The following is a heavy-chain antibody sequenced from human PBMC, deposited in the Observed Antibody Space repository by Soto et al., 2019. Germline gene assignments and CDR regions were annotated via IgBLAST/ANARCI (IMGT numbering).Heavy chain of an antibody. CDR3: VSQRTTVPTQAYFDY. Sequence: SETLSLTCTVSGGSVTNSSYYWGWIRQSPGKGLEWIGSVYYRGRSYAKSSVKSRVTISVDTSKNRFSLSLNSVTASDTAVYFCVSQRTTVPTQAYFDYWGPGALVTVSS. CDR1: GGSVTNSSYY. J-gene: IGHJ4*02. CDR2: VYYRGRS. V-gene: IGHV4-39*01. D-gene: IGHD4-17*01.